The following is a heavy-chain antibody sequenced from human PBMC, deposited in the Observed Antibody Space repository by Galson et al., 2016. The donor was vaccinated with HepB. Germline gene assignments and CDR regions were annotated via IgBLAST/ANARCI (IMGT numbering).Heavy chain of an antibody. CDR3: ASPSGRYSVHTSDL. D-gene: IGHD1-26*01. CDR1: GFTFSNNY. J-gene: IGHJ3*01. Sequence: SLRLSCAASGFTFSNNYMSWIRQAPGKGLEWVAYISPSTTHINYADSVMGRFTVSRDNAKNSLYLQMNSLGAEDTAVYYCASPSGRYSVHTSDLWGQGTMVTVSS. V-gene: IGHV3-11*06. CDR2: ISPSTTHI.